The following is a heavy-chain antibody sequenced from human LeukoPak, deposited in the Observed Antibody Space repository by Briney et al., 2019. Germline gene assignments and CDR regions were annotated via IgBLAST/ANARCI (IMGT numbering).Heavy chain of an antibody. D-gene: IGHD1-26*01. Sequence: ASVKVSCKASGGTFSSYAISWVRQAPGQGLEWMGGIIPIFGTANYAQKFQGRVTITADESTSTAYMELSSLRSEDTAVYYCARAVGATRAEYFQHWGQGTLDTVSS. CDR1: GGTFSSYA. CDR3: ARAVGATRAEYFQH. CDR2: IIPIFGTA. J-gene: IGHJ1*01. V-gene: IGHV1-69*13.